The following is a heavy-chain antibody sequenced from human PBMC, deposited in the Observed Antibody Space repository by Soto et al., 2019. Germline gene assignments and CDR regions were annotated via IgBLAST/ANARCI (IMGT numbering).Heavy chain of an antibody. Sequence: SETLSLTCAVSGYSISSGNYWAWIRQPPGRGLEWIGSLYHIGSTRYNTSLKSRVTISVDTSKNHFSLELSSVTAADTATYYCRSSTSCYDESCVDVWGQGTMVTVSS. J-gene: IGHJ6*02. CDR2: LYHIGST. CDR1: GYSISSGNY. V-gene: IGHV4-38-2*01. D-gene: IGHD2-2*01. CDR3: RSSTSCYDESCVDV.